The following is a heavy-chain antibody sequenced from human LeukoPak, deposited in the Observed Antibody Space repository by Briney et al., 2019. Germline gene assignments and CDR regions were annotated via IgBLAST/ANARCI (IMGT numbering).Heavy chain of an antibody. CDR3: ARPYSSSRYYYYGLDV. CDR2: ISAYNGNT. J-gene: IGHJ6*02. CDR1: GYTFTNYG. Sequence: ASVTVSCKASGYTFTNYGITWVRQAPGQGLEWMGWISAYNGNTNYAQNLQGRVTMTTDTSTSTAYMELRSLRSDDTAVYYCARPYSSSRYYYYGLDVWGQGTTVTVSS. V-gene: IGHV1-18*01. D-gene: IGHD6-6*01.